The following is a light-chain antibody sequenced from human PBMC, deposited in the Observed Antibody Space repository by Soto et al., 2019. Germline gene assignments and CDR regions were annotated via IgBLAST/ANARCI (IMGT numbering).Light chain of an antibody. CDR2: GTS. CDR3: QQYHMSPFS. CDR1: QYVSNTY. J-gene: IGKJ4*01. V-gene: IGKV3-20*01. Sequence: EVVLTQSPGTLSLSPGARATLSCRTSQYVSNTYLAWYQQRPGQAPRLLIYGTSTRATGIPDRFSGSGSGTDFTLTISRLESEDLAMYYCQQYHMSPFSFGGGTKVDIK.